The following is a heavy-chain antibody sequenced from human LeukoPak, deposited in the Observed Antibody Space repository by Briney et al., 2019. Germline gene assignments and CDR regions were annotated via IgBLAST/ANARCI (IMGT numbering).Heavy chain of an antibody. D-gene: IGHD3-22*01. CDR2: ISGSGGST. Sequence: RGSLRLSCAASGFTFSSYAMSWVRQAPGKGLEWVSAISGSGGSTYYADSVKGRFTISRDNSKNTLYLQMNSLRAEDTAVYYCARGRTYYYDSSGYFDYWGQGTLVTVSS. J-gene: IGHJ4*02. CDR1: GFTFSSYA. V-gene: IGHV3-23*01. CDR3: ARGRTYYYDSSGYFDY.